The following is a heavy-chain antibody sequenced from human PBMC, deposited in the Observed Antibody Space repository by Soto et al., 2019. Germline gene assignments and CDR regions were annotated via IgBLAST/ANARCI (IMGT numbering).Heavy chain of an antibody. CDR3: ARVLMVTMVRGVIRRDDY. CDR2: INSDGSST. D-gene: IGHD3-10*01. J-gene: IGHJ4*02. CDR1: GFTFSSYW. V-gene: IGHV3-74*01. Sequence: EVQLVESGGGLVQPGGSLRLSCEASGFTFSSYWMHWVRQAPGKGLVWVSRINSDGSSTSYADSVKGRFTISRDNAKNTLYLQMNSLRAEDTAVYYCARVLMVTMVRGVIRRDDYWGQGTLVTVSS.